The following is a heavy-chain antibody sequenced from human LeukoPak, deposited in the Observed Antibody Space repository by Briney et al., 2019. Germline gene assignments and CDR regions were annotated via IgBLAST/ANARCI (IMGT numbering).Heavy chain of an antibody. Sequence: ASVKVSCKASGYTFTGYYIHWVRQAPGQGVEWMGRIYPDSGVTNSAQKFQDRVTMTRDTPITTAYMELSGLRSDDTAVYYCARDQARTTTWYLYMNFWGQGTLVTVSS. CDR1: GYTFTGYY. V-gene: IGHV1-2*06. D-gene: IGHD3/OR15-3a*01. J-gene: IGHJ4*02. CDR3: ARDQARTTTWYLYMNF. CDR2: IYPDSGVT.